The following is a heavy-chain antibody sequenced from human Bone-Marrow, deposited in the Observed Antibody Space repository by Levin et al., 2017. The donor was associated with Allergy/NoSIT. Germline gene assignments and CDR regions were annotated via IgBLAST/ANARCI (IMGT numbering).Heavy chain of an antibody. CDR1: GFTFSSYG. J-gene: IGHJ4*02. D-gene: IGHD5-18*01. Sequence: GESLKISCAASGFTFSSYGMHWVRQAPGKGLEWVAVIWYDGSNKYYADSVKGRFTISRDNSKNTLYLQMNSLRAEDTAVYYCARDSGYSYGLYYFDYWGQGTLVTVSS. CDR3: ARDSGYSYGLYYFDY. V-gene: IGHV3-33*01. CDR2: IWYDGSNK.